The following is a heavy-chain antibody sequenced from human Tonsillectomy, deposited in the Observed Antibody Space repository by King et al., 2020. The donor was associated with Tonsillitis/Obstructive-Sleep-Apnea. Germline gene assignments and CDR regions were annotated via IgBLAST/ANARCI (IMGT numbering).Heavy chain of an antibody. D-gene: IGHD6-19*01. CDR1: GFTFRSYW. V-gene: IGHV3-74*01. Sequence: EVQLVESGGGLVQPGGSLRLSCAASGFTFRSYWMHWVRQAPGKGLVWVSRINSDGSGTSYADSVKGRFTITRDNAKNTPYLQMNILRAEETAVYYCARDRGIAVAGAWYFDLWGRGTLVPVSS. J-gene: IGHJ2*01. CDR2: INSDGSGT. CDR3: ARDRGIAVAGAWYFDL.